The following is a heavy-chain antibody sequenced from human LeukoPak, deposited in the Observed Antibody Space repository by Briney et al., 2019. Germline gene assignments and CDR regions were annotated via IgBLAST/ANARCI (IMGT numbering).Heavy chain of an antibody. J-gene: IGHJ5*02. Sequence: GGSLRLSCAASGITFGNNWMHWVRQGPGKWLVWISRINSDGGGAIYADSVKGRFTVSRDNAKNTLYLQMNSLRADDTAVYYCARDVPHNWFDTWGQGTLVTVSS. CDR3: ARDVPHNWFDT. CDR1: GITFGNNW. CDR2: INSDGGGA. V-gene: IGHV3-74*01.